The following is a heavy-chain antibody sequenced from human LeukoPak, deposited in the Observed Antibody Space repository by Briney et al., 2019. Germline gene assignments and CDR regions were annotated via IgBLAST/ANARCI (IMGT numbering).Heavy chain of an antibody. V-gene: IGHV4-4*07. CDR1: GGSIRSYY. J-gene: IGHJ4*02. D-gene: IGHD3-16*01. CDR3: ARRIGYHDDAWGKRPLDY. CDR2: IYTSGST. Sequence: PSETLSLTCSVSGGSIRSYYWSWIRQPAGKGLEWIGRIYTSGSTNYNPSLKSRVTMSVDTSKNQISLKLSSVTAADTAVYYCARRIGYHDDAWGKRPLDYWGQGTLVTVSS.